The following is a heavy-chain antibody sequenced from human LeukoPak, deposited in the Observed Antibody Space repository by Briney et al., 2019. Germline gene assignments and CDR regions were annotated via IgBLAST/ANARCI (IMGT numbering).Heavy chain of an antibody. CDR1: GYTFTSYG. CDR2: ISAYNGNT. J-gene: IGHJ3*02. Sequence: GASVKVSCKASGYTFTSYGISWVRQAPGQGLEWIGWISAYNGNTNYAQKLQGRVTMTTDTSTSTAYMELRSLRSDDTAVYYCARDTYYDILTGYYRDAFDIWGQGTMVTVSS. CDR3: ARDTYYDILTGYYRDAFDI. V-gene: IGHV1-18*01. D-gene: IGHD3-9*01.